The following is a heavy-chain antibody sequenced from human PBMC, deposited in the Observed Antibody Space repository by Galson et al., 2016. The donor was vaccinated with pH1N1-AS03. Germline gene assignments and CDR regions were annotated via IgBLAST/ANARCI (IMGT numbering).Heavy chain of an antibody. Sequence: SLRLSCAASGFTFSANAMSWVRQAPGKGLEWVATITGTSGTTYYADSVKGRFTVSRENSRNTLYLQMSNLRAEDSALYYCARDSGRDTWTAYSFASWGQGALVTVSS. J-gene: IGHJ4*02. CDR2: ITGTSGTT. V-gene: IGHV3-23*01. D-gene: IGHD1-1*01. CDR3: ARDSGRDTWTAYSFAS. CDR1: GFTFSANA.